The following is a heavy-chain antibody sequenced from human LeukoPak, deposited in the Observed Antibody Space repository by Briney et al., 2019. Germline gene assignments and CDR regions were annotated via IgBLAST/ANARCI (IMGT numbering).Heavy chain of an antibody. D-gene: IGHD2-15*01. Sequence: PSETLSLTCTVSGGSISSYYWSWIRQPPGKGLEWIGYIYYSGSTNYNPSLKSRVTISVDTSKNQFSLKVSSVTAADMAVYYCARHSDGGNCHDPFDIWGQGTMATVSS. CDR3: ARHSDGGNCHDPFDI. CDR2: IYYSGST. J-gene: IGHJ3*02. CDR1: GGSISSYY. V-gene: IGHV4-59*08.